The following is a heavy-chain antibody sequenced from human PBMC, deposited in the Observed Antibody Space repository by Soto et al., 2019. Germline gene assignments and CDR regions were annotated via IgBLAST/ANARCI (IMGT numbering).Heavy chain of an antibody. D-gene: IGHD3-22*01. CDR3: ARYGVYDTSGYYSYPTDV. CDR2: IYPGDSDT. J-gene: IGHJ6*02. CDR1: GYSFPSQW. Sequence: GEGLKXFCKGSGYSFPSQWIGWVAQMPGKGLEWMGVIYPGDSDTRYSPSFQGQVAISADKSISTAYLQWSRLKASDTAIFYCARYGVYDTSGYYSYPTDVWGQGTTVTVSS. V-gene: IGHV5-51*01.